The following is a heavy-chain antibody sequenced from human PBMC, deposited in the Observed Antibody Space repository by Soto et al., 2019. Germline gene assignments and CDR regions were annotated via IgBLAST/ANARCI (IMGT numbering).Heavy chain of an antibody. CDR3: ARDPPLYPPDLASSPIAARPGGYYYYGMDV. V-gene: IGHV1-69*01. D-gene: IGHD6-6*01. CDR2: IIPIFGTA. CDR1: GGTFSSYA. J-gene: IGHJ6*02. Sequence: QVQLVQSGAEVKKPGSSVKVSCKASGGTFSSYAISWVRQAPGQGLEWMGGIIPIFGTANYAQKFQGRVTITADESTSTAYMELSSLRSEDTAVYYCARDPPLYPPDLASSPIAARPGGYYYYGMDVWGQGTTVTVSS.